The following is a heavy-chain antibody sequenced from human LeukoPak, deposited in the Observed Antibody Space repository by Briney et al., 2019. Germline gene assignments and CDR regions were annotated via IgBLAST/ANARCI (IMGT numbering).Heavy chain of an antibody. V-gene: IGHV4-34*01. CDR3: ARGIGILYYNWFDP. J-gene: IGHJ5*02. CDR1: GGSFSGYY. CDR2: INHSGST. D-gene: IGHD2-8*01. Sequence: SETLSLTCAVYGGSFSGYYWSWIRQPPGKGLEWIGEINHSGSTNYNPSLKSRVTISVDTSKNQFSLKLSSVTAADTAVYHCARGIGILYYNWFDPWGQGTLVTVSS.